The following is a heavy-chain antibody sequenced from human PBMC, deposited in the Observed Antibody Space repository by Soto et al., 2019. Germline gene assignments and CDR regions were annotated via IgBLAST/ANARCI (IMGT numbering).Heavy chain of an antibody. CDR1: GFTFSSYG. CDR3: ASRSPALDY. CDR2: IWYDGSNK. Sequence: QVQLVESGGGVVQPGRSLRLFCAASGFTFSSYGMHWVRQAPGKGLEWVAVIWYDGSNKYYADFVKGQFTISRDNSKNTLYLQMNSLRAEDTAVYYCASRSPALDYWGQGTLVTVSS. D-gene: IGHD2-2*01. V-gene: IGHV3-33*01. J-gene: IGHJ4*02.